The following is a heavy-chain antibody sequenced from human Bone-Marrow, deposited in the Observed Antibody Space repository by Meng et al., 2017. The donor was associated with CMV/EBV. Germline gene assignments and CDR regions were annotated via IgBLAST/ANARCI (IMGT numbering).Heavy chain of an antibody. Sequence: GGSLRLSCAASGFTFSSYAMSWVRQAPGKGLEWVSVIYSGGSSTYYADSVKGRFTISRDNAKNSLYLQMNSLRAEDTAVYYCARHYYGMDVWGQGTTVTVSS. CDR2: IYSGGSST. J-gene: IGHJ6*02. CDR3: ARHYYGMDV. V-gene: IGHV3-23*03. CDR1: GFTFSSYA.